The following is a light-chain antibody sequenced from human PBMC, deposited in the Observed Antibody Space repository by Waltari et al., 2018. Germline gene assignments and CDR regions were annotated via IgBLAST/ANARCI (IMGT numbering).Light chain of an antibody. CDR1: QDISNF. J-gene: IGKJ4*01. CDR3: QQLKDSPPT. Sequence: DIQLTQSPSFLSASVGDRVTITCRASQDISNFLAWYQQKPGQAPQLLIYASSTLQSGVPSRFGGSGSGTECTLTISSLQPEDFATDYCQQLKDSPPTFGGGTKVEIK. V-gene: IGKV1-9*01. CDR2: ASS.